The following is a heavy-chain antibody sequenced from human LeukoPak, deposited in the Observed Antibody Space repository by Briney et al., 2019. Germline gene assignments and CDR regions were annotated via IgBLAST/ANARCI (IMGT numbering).Heavy chain of an antibody. Sequence: SVKVSCKASGGTFSSYAISWVRQAPGQGLEWMGGIIPIFGSANYAQKFQGRVTITTDESTSTAYMELSSLRSEDTAVYYCASQAIDYDILTGYKNYYYYMDVWGKGTTVTVS. D-gene: IGHD3-9*01. J-gene: IGHJ6*03. CDR3: ASQAIDYDILTGYKNYYYYMDV. V-gene: IGHV1-69*05. CDR1: GGTFSSYA. CDR2: IIPIFGSA.